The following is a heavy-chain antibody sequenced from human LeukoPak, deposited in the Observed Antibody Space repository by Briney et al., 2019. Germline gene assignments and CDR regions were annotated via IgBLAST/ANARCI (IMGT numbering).Heavy chain of an antibody. J-gene: IGHJ4*02. Sequence: RTGGSLRLSCAASGFTVSSNYMSWVRQAPGKGLEWVANIKQDGSEKYYVDSVKGRFTISRDNAKTSLYLQMNSLRAEDTAAYYCARAGNYDFWSGYLYYFDYWGQGTLVTVSS. D-gene: IGHD3-3*01. CDR3: ARAGNYDFWSGYLYYFDY. CDR1: GFTVSSNY. CDR2: IKQDGSEK. V-gene: IGHV3-7*01.